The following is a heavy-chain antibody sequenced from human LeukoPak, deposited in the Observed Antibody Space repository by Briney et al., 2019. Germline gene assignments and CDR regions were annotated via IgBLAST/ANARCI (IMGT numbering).Heavy chain of an antibody. J-gene: IGHJ4*02. D-gene: IGHD4-17*01. Sequence: GGSLRLSCAASGFTFSGYYMNWIRQAPGKGLQWVSSISSSGKTVYYADSVKGRFTISRDNAENSLFLQMNSLRAEDTAVYYCARDLATVTTTEYWGQGTLVTVSS. V-gene: IGHV3-11*04. CDR3: ARDLATVTTTEY. CDR1: GFTFSGYY. CDR2: ISSSGKTV.